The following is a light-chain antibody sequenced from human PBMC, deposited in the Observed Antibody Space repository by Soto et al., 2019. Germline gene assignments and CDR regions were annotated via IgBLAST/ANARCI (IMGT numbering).Light chain of an antibody. Sequence: DLLLTQSPSYECAYEGVGVTTTSRASETITTSLAWYQQQPGTAPKVLIYDASTLESGVPSRFSGSGSGTEFTLTISSLQPADFATYYCQQYGSYPRTFGQGTKVDIK. V-gene: IGKV1-5*01. J-gene: IGKJ1*01. CDR1: ETITTS. CDR3: QQYGSYPRT. CDR2: DAS.